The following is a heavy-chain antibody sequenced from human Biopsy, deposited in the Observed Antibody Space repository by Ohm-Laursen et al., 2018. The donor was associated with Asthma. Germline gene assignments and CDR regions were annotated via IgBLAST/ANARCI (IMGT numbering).Heavy chain of an antibody. CDR2: IFFDGSNK. Sequence: SLRLSCAASGFTFHNYVMHWVRQAPGKGLEWVAGIFFDGSNKYYADSVKDRFTISRDNSKDTLYLQVNSLRGDDTAVYYCARAYGGSFFSGAFDIWGQGTMVTVSS. CDR3: ARAYGGSFFSGAFDI. D-gene: IGHD4-23*01. CDR1: GFTFHNYV. J-gene: IGHJ3*02. V-gene: IGHV3-30-3*01.